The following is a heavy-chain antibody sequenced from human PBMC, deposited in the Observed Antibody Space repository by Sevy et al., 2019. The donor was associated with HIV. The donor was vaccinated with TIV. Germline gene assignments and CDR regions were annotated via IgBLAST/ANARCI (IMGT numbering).Heavy chain of an antibody. CDR2: ISSSSSTI. Sequence: GGSLRLSCAASGFTFSSYSMNWVRQAPGKGLEWVSYISSSSSTIYYADSVKGRFTISRDNAKNSLYLQMNSLRDEDTAVYYCARGDIVLMVYAKASYYYGMDVWGQGTTVTVSS. CDR3: ARGDIVLMVYAKASYYYGMDV. D-gene: IGHD2-8*01. CDR1: GFTFSSYS. J-gene: IGHJ6*02. V-gene: IGHV3-48*02.